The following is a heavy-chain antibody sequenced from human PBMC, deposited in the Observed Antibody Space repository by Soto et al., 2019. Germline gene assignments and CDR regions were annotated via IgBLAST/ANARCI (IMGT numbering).Heavy chain of an antibody. CDR1: GYTFTSYG. J-gene: IGHJ4*02. CDR2: ISAYNGNT. V-gene: IGHV1-18*01. CDR3: AAADPYYYDSSGYLSN. Sequence: ASVKVSCKASGYTFTSYGISWVRQAPGQGLEWMGWISAYNGNTNYAQKLQGRVTMTTDTSTSTAYMELRSLRSDDTAVYYCAAADPYYYDSSGYLSNWGQGTLVTVSS. D-gene: IGHD3-22*01.